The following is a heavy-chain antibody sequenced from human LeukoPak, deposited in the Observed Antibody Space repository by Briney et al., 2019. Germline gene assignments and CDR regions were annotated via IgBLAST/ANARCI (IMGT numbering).Heavy chain of an antibody. J-gene: IGHJ6*03. V-gene: IGHV1-58*02. Sequence: ASVKVSCKASGFTFTSSAMQWVRQARGQRLEWIGWTVVGSGNTNYAQKFQERVTITRDMSTSTAYMELSSLRSEDTAVYYCAAGVFSGYYYMDVWGKGTTVTVSS. CDR1: GFTFTSSA. D-gene: IGHD2-21*01. CDR2: TVVGSGNT. CDR3: AAGVFSGYYYMDV.